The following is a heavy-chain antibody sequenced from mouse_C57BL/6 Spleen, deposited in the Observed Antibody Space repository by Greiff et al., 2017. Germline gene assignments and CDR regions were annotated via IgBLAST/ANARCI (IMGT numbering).Heavy chain of an antibody. J-gene: IGHJ3*01. Sequence: VQLQQSGAELVRPGASVKLSCTASGFNIKDDYMHWVKQRPEQGLEWIGWIDPENGDTEYASNFQGKATITADTSSNTAYLQLSSLTSEDTAVYYCTTGLAFAYWGQGTLVTVSA. CDR1: GFNIKDDY. V-gene: IGHV14-4*01. CDR2: IDPENGDT. CDR3: TTGLAFAY. D-gene: IGHD6-1*01.